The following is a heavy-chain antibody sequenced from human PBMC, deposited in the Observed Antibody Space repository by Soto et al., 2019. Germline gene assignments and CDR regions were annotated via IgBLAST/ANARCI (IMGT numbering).Heavy chain of an antibody. V-gene: IGHV3-48*02. CDR3: ARDQDDYSNLNWFDP. CDR2: ISSSSSSTI. Sequence: GGSLRLSCAASGFTFSSYSMNWVRQAPGKGLEWVSYISSSSSSTIYYADSVKGRFTISRDNAKNSLYLQMNSLRDEDTAVYYCARDQDDYSNLNWFDPWGQGTLVTVSS. J-gene: IGHJ5*02. CDR1: GFTFSSYS. D-gene: IGHD4-4*01.